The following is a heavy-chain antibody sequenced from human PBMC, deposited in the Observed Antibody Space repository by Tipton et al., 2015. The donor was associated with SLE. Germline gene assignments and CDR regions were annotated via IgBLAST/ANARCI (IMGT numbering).Heavy chain of an antibody. Sequence: TLSLTCTVSGGSISGYYWSWIRQPPGKGLEWIAEINHRGGTYYNPSLKSRVTISVDTSENQFSLRLSSVTAADTAVYYCAGVYYYYYYMDVWGKGTPVTVSS. V-gene: IGHV4-34*01. CDR2: INHRGGT. CDR3: AGVYYYYYYMDV. J-gene: IGHJ6*03. CDR1: GGSISGYY.